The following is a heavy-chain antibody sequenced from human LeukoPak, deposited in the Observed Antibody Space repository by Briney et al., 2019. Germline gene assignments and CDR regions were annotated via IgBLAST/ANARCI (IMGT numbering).Heavy chain of an antibody. V-gene: IGHV1-18*01. Sequence: GASVKVSCKASVYTFTSYGISWVRQAPGEGLEWMGWISGYNGNTNYAQKFQGRVTMTRNTSISTAYMELSSLRSEDTAVYYCARGLDLGYCSGGSCYGKYYFDYWGQGTLVTVSS. CDR3: ARGLDLGYCSGGSCYGKYYFDY. D-gene: IGHD2-15*01. J-gene: IGHJ4*02. CDR1: VYTFTSYG. CDR2: ISGYNGNT.